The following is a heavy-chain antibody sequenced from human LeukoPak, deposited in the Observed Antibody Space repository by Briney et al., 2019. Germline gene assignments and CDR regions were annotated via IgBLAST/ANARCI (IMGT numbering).Heavy chain of an antibody. J-gene: IGHJ6*03. CDR3: AKDGGNWYDSGGNYLMRSYMDV. V-gene: IGHV1-8*03. D-gene: IGHD3-16*01. Sequence: ASVKVSCKASGYTFTSFDIHWVRQATGQGLEWMGWMNPNSGNTGYAQKFQGRVTITRNTSISTAYMELSSLTSEDTAVYYCAKDGGNWYDSGGNYLMRSYMDVWGKGTTVTVSS. CDR2: MNPNSGNT. CDR1: GYTFTSFD.